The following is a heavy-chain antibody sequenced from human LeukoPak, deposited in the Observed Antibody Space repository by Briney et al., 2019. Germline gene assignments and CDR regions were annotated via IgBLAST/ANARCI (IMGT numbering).Heavy chain of an antibody. V-gene: IGHV3-66*01. D-gene: IGHD5-18*01. CDR3: ARDRTADY. CDR2: IYSGGST. J-gene: IGHJ4*02. Sequence: GSLRLSCAASGFPVSSNYMSWVRQAPGKGLEWVSVIYSGGSTYYADAVKGGFTISRDNSKNTLYLQMNSLRAEDTAVYYCARDRTADYWGQGTLVTVSS. CDR1: GFPVSSNY.